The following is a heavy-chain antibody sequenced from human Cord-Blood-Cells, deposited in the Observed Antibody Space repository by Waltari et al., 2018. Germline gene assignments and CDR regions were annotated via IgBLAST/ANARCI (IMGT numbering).Heavy chain of an antibody. J-gene: IGHJ4*02. CDR3: AGSDILTGYYDY. CDR2: IIPILGIA. V-gene: IGHV1-69*09. CDR1: GGTFSSYA. D-gene: IGHD3-9*01. Sequence: QVQLVQSGAEVKKPGSSVKVSCKASGGTFSSYAISWVRQAPGQGLEWMGRIIPILGIANYAQKFQGRVTITADKSTSTAYMELSSLRSEDTAVYYCAGSDILTGYYDYWGQGTLVTVSS.